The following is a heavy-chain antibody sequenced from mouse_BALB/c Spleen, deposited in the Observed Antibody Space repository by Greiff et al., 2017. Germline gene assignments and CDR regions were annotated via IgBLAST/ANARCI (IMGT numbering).Heavy chain of an antibody. J-gene: IGHJ2*01. CDR1: GYTFTSYW. CDR2: IDPSDSYT. V-gene: IGHV1-69*02. CDR3: ARSGDGFDY. Sequence: VQLQQSGAELVKPGASVKLSCKASGYTFTSYWMHWVKQRPGQGLEWIGEIDPSDSYTNYNQKFKGKATLTVDKSSSTAYMQLSSLTSEDSAVYYCARSGDGFDYWGQGTTLTVSS. D-gene: IGHD3-1*01.